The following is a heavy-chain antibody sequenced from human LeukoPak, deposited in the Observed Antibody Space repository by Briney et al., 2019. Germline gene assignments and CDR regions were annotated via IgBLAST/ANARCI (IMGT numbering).Heavy chain of an antibody. CDR1: GFSFSSYW. CDR2: INNGGSKT. V-gene: IGHV3-74*01. Sequence: GGSLRLSCAASGFSFSSYWMHWVRQAPGKGLMWVSRINNGGSKTNYADSVKGRFTISRDNAKNTLYLQMNSLRAEDTAVYYCATSSWFDPWGQGTLVTVPS. CDR3: ATSSWFDP. J-gene: IGHJ5*02.